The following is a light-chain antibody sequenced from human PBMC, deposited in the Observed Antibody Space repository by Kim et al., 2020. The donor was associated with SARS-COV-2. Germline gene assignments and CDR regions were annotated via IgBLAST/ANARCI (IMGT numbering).Light chain of an antibody. CDR3: QSYDSSLSGWV. V-gene: IGLV1-40*01. CDR1: SSNIGAGYE. Sequence: QRVTHSCTGSSSNIGAGYEVHWYQQLPGTAPKLLIYGNSNRPSGVPDRFSGSKSGTSASLAITGLQAEDEADYYCQSYDSSLSGWVFGGGTQLTVL. CDR2: GNS. J-gene: IGLJ3*02.